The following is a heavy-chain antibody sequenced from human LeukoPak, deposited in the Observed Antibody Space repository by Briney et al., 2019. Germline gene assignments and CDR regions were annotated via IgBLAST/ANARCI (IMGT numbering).Heavy chain of an antibody. D-gene: IGHD3-22*01. CDR3: ARRAGDSFDY. CDR2: ISSSGTYI. J-gene: IGHJ4*02. CDR1: GFTFTRYT. Sequence: PGGSLGLSCAASGFTFTRYTINWVRQAPAKGLEWLSSISSSGTYIYYADSLRGRFTISRDDAKNSLYLQMNSLRAEDTAVYYCARRAGDSFDYWGQGTLVTVSS. V-gene: IGHV3-21*01.